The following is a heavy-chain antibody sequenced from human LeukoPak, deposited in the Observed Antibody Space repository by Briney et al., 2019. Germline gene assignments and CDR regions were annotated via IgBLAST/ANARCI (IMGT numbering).Heavy chain of an antibody. Sequence: SETLSLTCTVSGGSISSYYWSWIRQPPGKGLEWIGYVFHSGSTNYNPSLKSRVTISVDTSKNQFSLKLTSVTAADTAVYYCARDSSGYYRIDYWGQGTLVTVSS. V-gene: IGHV4-59*08. CDR2: VFHSGST. CDR1: GGSISSYY. D-gene: IGHD3-22*01. CDR3: ARDSSGYYRIDY. J-gene: IGHJ4*02.